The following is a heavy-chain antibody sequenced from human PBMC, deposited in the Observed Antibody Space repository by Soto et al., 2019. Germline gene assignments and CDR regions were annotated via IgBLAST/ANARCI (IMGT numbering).Heavy chain of an antibody. CDR1: GSTFSRFE. CDR2: ISSSGSTA. J-gene: IGHJ4*02. V-gene: IGHV3-48*03. D-gene: IGHD3-10*01. Sequence: PGGSLRLSCAASGSTFSRFELHWVRQAPGKGLECISYISSSGSTAYYASSVEGRFTISRDNANNSVYLQMDSLRAEDTALYYCTRAAWFPYLSFYWGQGALVTVSS. CDR3: TRAAWFPYLSFY.